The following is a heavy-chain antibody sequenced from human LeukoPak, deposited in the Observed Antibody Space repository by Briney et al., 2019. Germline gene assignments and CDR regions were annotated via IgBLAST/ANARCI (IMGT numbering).Heavy chain of an antibody. J-gene: IGHJ6*03. CDR1: GGSISSSSYY. D-gene: IGHD1-26*01. V-gene: IGHV4-39*01. Sequence: PSETLSLTCTVSGGSISSSSYYWGWIRQPPGKGLEWIGSIYYSGSTYYNPSLKSRVTISVDTSKNQFSLKLSSVTAADTAVYYCARHGFSGSYPFYYYYYYMDVWSKGTTVTVSS. CDR2: IYYSGST. CDR3: ARHGFSGSYPFYYYYYYMDV.